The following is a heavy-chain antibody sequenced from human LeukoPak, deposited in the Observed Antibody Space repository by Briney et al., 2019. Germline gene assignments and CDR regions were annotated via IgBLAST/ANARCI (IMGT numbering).Heavy chain of an antibody. CDR1: GGSISSYY. CDR2: IYYSGST. CDR3: ARLKDDSSGYYYGWYYFDY. D-gene: IGHD3-22*01. Sequence: SETLSLTCTVSGGSISSYYWSWIRQPPGKGLEWIGYIYYSGSTNYNPSLKSRVTISVDTSKNQFSLKLSSVTAADTAVYYCARLKDDSSGYYYGWYYFDYWGQGTLVTVTS. J-gene: IGHJ4*02. V-gene: IGHV4-59*08.